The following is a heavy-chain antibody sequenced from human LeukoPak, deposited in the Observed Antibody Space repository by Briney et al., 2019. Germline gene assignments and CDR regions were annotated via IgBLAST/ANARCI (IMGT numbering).Heavy chain of an antibody. Sequence: ASVKVSCKASGYTFTSYGISWVRQPPAQGLAWMGWMSSYNGNANYAQKLQGRVTVTTDTSTRTAYMELRSLRSDDTAVYYCARRTYSGSSSIFDNWGQGTLVTVSS. V-gene: IGHV1-18*01. CDR3: ARRTYSGSSSIFDN. CDR1: GYTFTSYG. D-gene: IGHD6-6*01. CDR2: MSSYNGNA. J-gene: IGHJ4*02.